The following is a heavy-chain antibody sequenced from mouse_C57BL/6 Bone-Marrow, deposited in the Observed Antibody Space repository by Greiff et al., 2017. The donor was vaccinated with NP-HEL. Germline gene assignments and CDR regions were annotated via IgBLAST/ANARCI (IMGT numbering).Heavy chain of an antibody. Sequence: EVKVVESGGGLVQPGGSLKLSCAASGFTFSDYGMAWVRQAPRKGPEWVAFISNLAYSIYYADTVTGRFTISRENAKNTLYLEMSSLRSEDTAMYYCARRPMVTTAGYAMDYWGQGTSVTVSS. V-gene: IGHV5-15*01. CDR1: GFTFSDYG. D-gene: IGHD2-2*01. CDR2: ISNLAYSI. J-gene: IGHJ4*01. CDR3: ARRPMVTTAGYAMDY.